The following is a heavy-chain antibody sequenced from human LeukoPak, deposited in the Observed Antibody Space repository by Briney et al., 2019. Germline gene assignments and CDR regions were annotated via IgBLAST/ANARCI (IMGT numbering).Heavy chain of an antibody. V-gene: IGHV3-23*01. Sequence: GGSLRLSCAASGFTFTTYAMSWVRQAPGKGLEWVSTISGSGGSTLYADSVKGRFTISRDNSKNTLYLHMNSLRAEDTAVYYCAKEGVQASGDDWWGQGTLVTVSS. D-gene: IGHD1-26*01. CDR1: GFTFTTYA. CDR2: ISGSGGST. J-gene: IGHJ4*02. CDR3: AKEGVQASGDDW.